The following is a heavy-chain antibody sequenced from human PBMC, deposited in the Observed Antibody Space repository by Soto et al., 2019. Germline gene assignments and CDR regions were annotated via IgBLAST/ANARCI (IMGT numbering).Heavy chain of an antibody. CDR3: ARACSDRSWSTFLNDYYGMDV. Sequence: ASVKVSCKASGYTFTSYAMHWVRQAPGQRLEWMGWINANSGNTKHAQKFHGWVTMTRDTSISTAYMELSRLRSDDTAVYYCARACSDRSWSTFLNDYYGMDVRGQGTTVTVSS. CDR1: GYTFTSYA. D-gene: IGHD6-13*01. CDR2: INANSGNT. J-gene: IGHJ6*02. V-gene: IGHV1-2*04.